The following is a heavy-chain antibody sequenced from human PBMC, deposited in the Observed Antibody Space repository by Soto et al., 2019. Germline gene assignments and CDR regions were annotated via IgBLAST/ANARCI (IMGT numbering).Heavy chain of an antibody. D-gene: IGHD3-10*01. V-gene: IGHV1-69*13. Sequence: SVKVSCKASGGTFSSYAISWVRQAPGQGLEWMGGIIPIFGTANYAQKFQGRVTITADESTSTAYMELSSLRSEDTAVYYCARALGEAIGSGSYYNYYYGMDVWGQGTTVTVSS. J-gene: IGHJ6*02. CDR1: GGTFSSYA. CDR2: IIPIFGTA. CDR3: ARALGEAIGSGSYYNYYYGMDV.